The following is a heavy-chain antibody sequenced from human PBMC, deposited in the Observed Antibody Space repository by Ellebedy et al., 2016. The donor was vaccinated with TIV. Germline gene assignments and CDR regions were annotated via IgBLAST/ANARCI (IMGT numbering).Heavy chain of an antibody. J-gene: IGHJ5*02. CDR3: ARVSHGELGKVQVVLWFDP. V-gene: IGHV1-18*04. D-gene: IGHD3-10*01. CDR2: ISTYNGNT. Sequence: ASVKVSXXASGYTFTNYGISWVRQAPGQGLEWMGWISTYNGNTHYAQKLQGRITMTTDTSTSTAYTELRSLRSDDTAVYYCARVSHGELGKVQVVLWFDPWGQGTLVTVSS. CDR1: GYTFTNYG.